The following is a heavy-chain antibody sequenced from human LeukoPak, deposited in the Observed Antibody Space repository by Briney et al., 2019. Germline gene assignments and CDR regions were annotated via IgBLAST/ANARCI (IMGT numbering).Heavy chain of an antibody. V-gene: IGHV3-30*03. D-gene: IGHD3-10*01. Sequence: PGRSLRLSCAASGFIFSRYGMHWVRQAPGKGLEWVAVVSYDGTGTKYADSVKGRLNLSRDNSKNTVYLQMNSLTFEDTAVYYCARSARGVIFDVWGKGTTVIVSS. J-gene: IGHJ6*04. CDR1: GFIFSRYG. CDR2: VSYDGTGT. CDR3: ARSARGVIFDV.